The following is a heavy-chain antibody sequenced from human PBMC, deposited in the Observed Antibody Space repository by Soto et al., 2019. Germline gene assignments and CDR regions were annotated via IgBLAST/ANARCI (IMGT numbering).Heavy chain of an antibody. CDR2: ISSRSTYI. D-gene: IGHD6-13*01. V-gene: IGHV3-21*01. CDR3: ARPRLPAAGDYYYYYGMDV. Sequence: PLGSLRLSCAASGFTFSKYSVNWVRQAPGKGLEWVSSISSRSTYIFYADSVKGRFTISRDNAKNSLYLQMNSLRAEDTGVYYCARPRLPAAGDYYYYYGMDVWGQGTTVTVPS. CDR1: GFTFSKYS. J-gene: IGHJ6*02.